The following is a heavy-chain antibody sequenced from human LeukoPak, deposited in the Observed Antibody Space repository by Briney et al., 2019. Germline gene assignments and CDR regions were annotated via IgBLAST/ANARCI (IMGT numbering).Heavy chain of an antibody. J-gene: IGHJ4*02. D-gene: IGHD5-24*01. CDR3: AKGAELRWLQSNFVY. CDR2: ISGVGGST. Sequence: GGSLRLSCAASGFTFADYAMHWVRQAPGKGREWVSLISGVGGSTNYTNSVKGRFTISRDNSKNSLYLQINSLRTEDTALYYCAKGAELRWLQSNFVYWGQGTLGTVSS. V-gene: IGHV3-43*02. CDR1: GFTFADYA.